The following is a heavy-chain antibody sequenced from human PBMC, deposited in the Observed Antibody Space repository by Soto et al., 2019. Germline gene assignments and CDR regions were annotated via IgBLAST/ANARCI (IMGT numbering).Heavy chain of an antibody. CDR2: ISAYSGNT. CDR1: GYTFTSYG. CDR3: ARDLDGSGSYYTDY. Sequence: ASVKVSCKASGYTFTSYGISWVRQALGQGLEWMGWISAYSGNTKYAQNLQGRVTMTTDASTSTAYMEMRSLRSDDTAVYYCARDLDGSGSYYTDYWGPGTLVTVSS. V-gene: IGHV1-18*04. J-gene: IGHJ4*02. D-gene: IGHD3-10*01.